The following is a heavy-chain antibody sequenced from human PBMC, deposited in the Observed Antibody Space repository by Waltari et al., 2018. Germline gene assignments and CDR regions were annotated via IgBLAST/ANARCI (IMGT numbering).Heavy chain of an antibody. CDR1: YWSISSRSYY. CDR3: ARVLIRTSGLNFDS. D-gene: IGHD3-16*01. J-gene: IGHJ4*02. CDR2: IYYSGSS. Sequence: QQESGPSLVKPSETLSLNCTVSYWSISSRSYYWGWIRLAPGKGLEWIGHIYYSGSSYHNPSLKSRITMSVDSSKNQFSLTLSSVTAADTAVYYCARVLIRTSGLNFDSWGQGSLVTVSS. V-gene: IGHV4-39*07.